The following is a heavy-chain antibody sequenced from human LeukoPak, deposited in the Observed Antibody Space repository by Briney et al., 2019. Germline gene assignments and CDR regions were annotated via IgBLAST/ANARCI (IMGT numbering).Heavy chain of an antibody. D-gene: IGHD2-21*02. CDR2: ISGSGGST. CDR1: GFTFSSYA. Sequence: GGSLRLSCAASGFTFSSYAMSWFPKPPGKGLKWFSAISGSGGSTYYADSVKGRFTISRDNSKNTLYLQMNSLRAEDTAVYYCAKDRHIVVVTATDYWGQGTLVTVSS. V-gene: IGHV3-23*01. J-gene: IGHJ4*02. CDR3: AKDRHIVVVTATDY.